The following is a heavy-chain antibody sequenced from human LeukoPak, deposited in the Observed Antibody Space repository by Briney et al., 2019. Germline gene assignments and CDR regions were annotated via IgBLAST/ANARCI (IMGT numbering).Heavy chain of an antibody. Sequence: GASVKVSCKASGYTFTSYGFSWMRQAPGQGLEWMGWISGYNGKTNYAQKLQGRVTMTTDTSTSTAYMELRGLRSDDTAVYYCARDHRGGYCSSTSCYASNYFDYWGQGTLVTVSS. D-gene: IGHD2-2*01. CDR1: GYTFTSYG. V-gene: IGHV1-18*01. CDR2: ISGYNGKT. J-gene: IGHJ4*02. CDR3: ARDHRGGYCSSTSCYASNYFDY.